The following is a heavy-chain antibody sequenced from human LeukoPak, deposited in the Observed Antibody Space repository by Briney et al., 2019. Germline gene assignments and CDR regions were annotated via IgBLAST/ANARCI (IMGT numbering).Heavy chain of an antibody. CDR1: GGSFSGYY. CDR2: INHSGST. CDR3: ARGGYCIGGSCYHSAIYH. J-gene: IGHJ5*02. V-gene: IGHV4-34*01. Sequence: PSETLSLTCAVYGGSFSGYYWSWIRQPPGKGLEWIGEINHSGSTNYNPSLKSRVTISVDTSKNQFSLKLSSVTAADTAVYYCARGGYCIGGSCYHSAIYHWGQGTLVTVSS. D-gene: IGHD2-15*01.